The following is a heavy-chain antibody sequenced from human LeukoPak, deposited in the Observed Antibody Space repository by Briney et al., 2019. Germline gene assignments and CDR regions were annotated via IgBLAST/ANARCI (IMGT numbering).Heavy chain of an antibody. Sequence: GASVKVSCKASGYTFTDYYMHWVRQAPGQGLEWMGWINPNSGGTNYAQKFQGRVTVTRDTSISTVYMELTRLRSDDTAVYYCARDRDPSSPYDAFDIWGQGTMVTVSS. CDR1: GYTFTDYY. J-gene: IGHJ3*02. CDR3: ARDRDPSSPYDAFDI. V-gene: IGHV1-2*02. D-gene: IGHD3-10*01. CDR2: INPNSGGT.